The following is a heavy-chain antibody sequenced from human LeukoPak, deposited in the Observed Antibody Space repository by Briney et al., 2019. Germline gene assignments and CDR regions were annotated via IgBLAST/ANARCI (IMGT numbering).Heavy chain of an antibody. V-gene: IGHV3-23*01. Sequence: PGGSLRLSCAASGFTFSSFAINRVRQAPGKGLEWVSVITGSGSGADYADSVKGRFTISRDNSKNTVYLQMNSLRGEDTAVYYCARSRGSPNSGEDAFDIWGQGTVVTVSS. J-gene: IGHJ3*02. CDR3: ARSRGSPNSGEDAFDI. D-gene: IGHD2-15*01. CDR1: GFTFSSFA. CDR2: ITGSGSGA.